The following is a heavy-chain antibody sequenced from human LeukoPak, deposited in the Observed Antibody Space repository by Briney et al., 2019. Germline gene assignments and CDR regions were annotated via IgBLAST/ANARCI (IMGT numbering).Heavy chain of an antibody. CDR2: ISSSSRYT. D-gene: IGHD3-10*01. Sequence: GGSLRLSCASSGFTFSDYYMSGIRQAPGKGLEWVSYISSSSRYTNYADSAKGRVTLYRDNAKNSLYLQMNGLRAEDTAVYYCARAYYYGSGSPMGYWGQGTLVTVSS. V-gene: IGHV3-11*05. J-gene: IGHJ4*02. CDR3: ARAYYYGSGSPMGY. CDR1: GFTFSDYY.